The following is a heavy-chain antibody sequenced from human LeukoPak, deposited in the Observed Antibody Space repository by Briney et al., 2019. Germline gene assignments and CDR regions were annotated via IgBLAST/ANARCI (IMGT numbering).Heavy chain of an antibody. D-gene: IGHD3-22*01. V-gene: IGHV6-1*01. CDR2: TYYRSKWYN. J-gene: IGHJ3*02. CDR1: GDIVSSNSAA. CDR3: ARVNYYDLGAFDI. Sequence: SQTLSLTCAISGDIVSSNSAAWNWTRQSPSRGLEWLGRTYYRSKWYNDYAVSVKSRITINPDTSKNQFSLQLNSVTPEDTAVYYCARVNYYDLGAFDIWGQGTMVTVSS.